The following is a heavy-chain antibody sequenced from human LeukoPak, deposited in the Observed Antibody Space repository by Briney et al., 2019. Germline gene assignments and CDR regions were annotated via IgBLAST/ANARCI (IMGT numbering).Heavy chain of an antibody. D-gene: IGHD2-21*02. CDR1: GFIFSTYY. CDR2: INTDGRTT. J-gene: IGHJ4*02. CDR3: TRDAGTAGAERLDY. Sequence: GGPLRLSCAASGFIFSTYYMHWVRRAPGKGLVWVSRINTDGRTTDYVDSVKGRFTISRDNAKNTLYLQMNSLRAEDTAVYYCTRDAGTAGAERLDYWGQGTLVTVFS. V-gene: IGHV3-74*01.